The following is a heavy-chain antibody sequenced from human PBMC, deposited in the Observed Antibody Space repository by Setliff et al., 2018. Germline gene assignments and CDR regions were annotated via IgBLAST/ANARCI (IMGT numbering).Heavy chain of an antibody. D-gene: IGHD3-9*01. V-gene: IGHV4-4*08. Sequence: SETLSLTCTVSGGSISSYYWSWIRQPPGKGLEWIGYIYTSGSTNYNPSLKSRVTIAVDTSKNQFSLKLFSVTAADTAVYYCAHSTTFDLHHDYWGQGALVTVSS. CDR3: AHSTTFDLHHDY. CDR1: GGSISSYY. CDR2: IYTSGST. J-gene: IGHJ4*02.